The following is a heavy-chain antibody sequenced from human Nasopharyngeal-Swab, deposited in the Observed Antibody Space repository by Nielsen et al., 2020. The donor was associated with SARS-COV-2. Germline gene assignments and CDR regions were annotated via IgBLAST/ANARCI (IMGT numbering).Heavy chain of an antibody. CDR1: GFTVSNYG. CDR3: TRDDGQLGDY. V-gene: IGHV3-30*03. D-gene: IGHD6-6*01. CDR2: ISYDGGTE. J-gene: IGHJ4*02. Sequence: SLKISCAASGFTVSNYGMHWVRQAPGKGLEWVAHISYDGGTEYYADSVKGRFTISRDNSRNTLSLQMHSLRAEDTAVYYCTRDDGQLGDYWGQGTLVTVSS.